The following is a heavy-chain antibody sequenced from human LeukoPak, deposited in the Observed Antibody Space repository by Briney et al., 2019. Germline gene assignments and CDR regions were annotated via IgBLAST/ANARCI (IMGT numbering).Heavy chain of an antibody. Sequence: PSETLSLTCTVSGGSISSFYWSWIRQPPGKGLEWIGYIYYSGSTNYNPSLRSRVTISVDTSKNQSSLKLSSVTAADTAVYYCARDLFCSSTSCYHRYWGQGTLVTVSS. D-gene: IGHD2-2*01. CDR2: IYYSGST. CDR1: GGSISSFY. CDR3: ARDLFCSSTSCYHRY. J-gene: IGHJ4*02. V-gene: IGHV4-59*01.